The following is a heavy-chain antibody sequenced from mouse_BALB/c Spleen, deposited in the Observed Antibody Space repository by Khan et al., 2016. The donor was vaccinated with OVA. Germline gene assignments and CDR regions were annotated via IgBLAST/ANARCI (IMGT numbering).Heavy chain of an antibody. CDR2: ISPSNAYT. CDR3: SRDFHYYGSRGALDY. V-gene: IGHV1-4*01. D-gene: IGHD1-1*01. J-gene: IGHJ4*01. Sequence: VQLQQPGAELARPGASVKMSCKASGYTFTGYSMHWIKQRPGQGLEWIGYISPSNAYTNYNQKFKDKATLTADKSSSTAYMQLSSLTSEDSAVXYYSRDFHYYGSRGALDYWGRGTAVTVS. CDR1: GYTFTGYS.